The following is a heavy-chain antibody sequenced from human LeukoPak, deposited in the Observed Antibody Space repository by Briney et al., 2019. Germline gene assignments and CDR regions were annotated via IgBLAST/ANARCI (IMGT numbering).Heavy chain of an antibody. D-gene: IGHD6-6*01. CDR3: VRDDEYRRAHGDS. CDR1: GFTFRLYA. J-gene: IGHJ4*02. CDR2: ISRNTDSI. V-gene: IGHV3-48*01. Sequence: PGGSLRLSCTPSGFTFRLYAMNWFRQAPGKGLEWVSYISRNTDSIHYADSVKGRFTISRDDAKNSLYLQMNSLRAEDTAVYFCVRDDEYRRAHGDSWGQGTLVSVSS.